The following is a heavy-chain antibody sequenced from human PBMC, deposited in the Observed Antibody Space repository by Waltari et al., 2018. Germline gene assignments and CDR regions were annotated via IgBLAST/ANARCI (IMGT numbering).Heavy chain of an antibody. CDR2: SIPIVGTT. Sequence: QVQLVQSGAEVKKPGSSVKVSCKASGGTFSSYAISWVRQAPGQGLEWMGGSIPIVGTTNYAQKFQGRVTITADESTSTAYMELGSLRSEDTALYYCARDPRGGGDVWGQGTTVTVSS. J-gene: IGHJ6*02. CDR1: GGTFSSYA. CDR3: ARDPRGGGDV. V-gene: IGHV1-69*13. D-gene: IGHD3-10*01.